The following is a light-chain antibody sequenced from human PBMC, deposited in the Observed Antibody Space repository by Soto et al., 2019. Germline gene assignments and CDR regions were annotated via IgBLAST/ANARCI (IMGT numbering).Light chain of an antibody. Sequence: QSVVTQPPSASGTPGQRVTISCSGSSSNIGSNYVYWYQQLPGAAPKLLIDRNNHRPSGVPYRFSGSKSGTSASLAISGLRSEDEADYYCAAWDDSQNTQMMFGGGTKLTVL. J-gene: IGLJ3*02. CDR2: RNN. CDR3: AAWDDSQNTQMM. CDR1: SSNIGSNY. V-gene: IGLV1-47*01.